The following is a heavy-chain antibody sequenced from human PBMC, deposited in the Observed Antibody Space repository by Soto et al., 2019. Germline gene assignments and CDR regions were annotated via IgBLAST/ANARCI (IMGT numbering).Heavy chain of an antibody. J-gene: IGHJ4*02. CDR3: AKDLKPVYCTNRVCYTADFDY. V-gene: IGHV3-30*18. CDR2: ISYDGSNK. Sequence: GGSLRLSCAASGFTFSSYGMHWVRQAPGKGLEWVAVISYDGSNKYYADSVKGRFTISRDNSKNTLYLQMNSLRAEDTAVYYCAKDLKPVYCTNRVCYTADFDYWGQGTLVTVSS. D-gene: IGHD2-8*01. CDR1: GFTFSSYG.